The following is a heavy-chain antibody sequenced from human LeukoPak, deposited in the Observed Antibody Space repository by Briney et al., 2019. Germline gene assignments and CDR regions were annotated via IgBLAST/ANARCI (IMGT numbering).Heavy chain of an antibody. CDR3: AKDPEMSTSTIDY. V-gene: IGHV3-30*04. CDR1: GFTFSSYA. J-gene: IGHJ4*02. CDR2: ISYDGSNK. Sequence: GGSLRLSCAASGFTFSSYAMHWVRQAPGKGLEWVAVISYDGSNKYYADSVKGRLTISRDNSKSTLYLYMNSLRAEDTAVYYCAKDPEMSTSTIDYWGQGALVTVSS. D-gene: IGHD5-24*01.